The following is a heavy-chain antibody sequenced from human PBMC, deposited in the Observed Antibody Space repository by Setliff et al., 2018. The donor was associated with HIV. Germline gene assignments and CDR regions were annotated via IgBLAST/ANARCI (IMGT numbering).Heavy chain of an antibody. CDR2: IYYSGST. Sequence: SETLSLTCTVSGASIGSSTYYWGCIRQPPGKGLEWIGSIYYSGSTYYNPSLKSRVTISRDTSKNHFSLKLSSVTAADTAIYYCARHPAEGSGSYAALKRYFDLWGRGTLVTSPQ. D-gene: IGHD3-10*01. CDR1: GASIGSSTYY. CDR3: ARHPAEGSGSYAALKRYFDL. V-gene: IGHV4-39*01. J-gene: IGHJ2*01.